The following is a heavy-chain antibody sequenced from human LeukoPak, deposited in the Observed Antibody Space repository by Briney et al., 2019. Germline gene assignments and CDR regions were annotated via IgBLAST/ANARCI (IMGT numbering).Heavy chain of an antibody. CDR2: ISSSGRTM. CDR1: GFIFSSYE. D-gene: IGHD3-10*01. V-gene: IGHV3-48*03. CDR3: ARDQGDGVRGVNFDY. J-gene: IGHJ4*02. Sequence: GGSLRLSCEASGFIFSSYEMNWVRQAPGKGLEWVSFISSSGRTMYYADSVKGRFTISRDNAKDSLYLQMNSLRDEDTAMYYCARDQGDGVRGVNFDYWGQGTLVTVSS.